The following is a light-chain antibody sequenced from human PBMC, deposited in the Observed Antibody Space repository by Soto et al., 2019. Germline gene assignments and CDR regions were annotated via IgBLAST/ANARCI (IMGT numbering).Light chain of an antibody. J-gene: IGKJ1*01. CDR2: DAS. CDR3: QQRWT. Sequence: VRMTQSPSNLAASVGGRVTITCRASQSISSWLAWYQQKPGKAPKLLIYDASSLESGVPSRFSGSGSGTEFTLTISSLQPDDFATYYCQQRWTFGQGTKVAIK. CDR1: QSISSW. V-gene: IGKV1-5*01.